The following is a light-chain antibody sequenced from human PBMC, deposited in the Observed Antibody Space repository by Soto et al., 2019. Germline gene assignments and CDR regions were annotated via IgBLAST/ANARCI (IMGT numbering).Light chain of an antibody. CDR1: QSVASN. V-gene: IGKV3-15*01. Sequence: EIVMTQSPATLSLSPGERATLFCRASQSVASNFAWYQQKPGQAPRLLIYGASTRATGIPARFSGSGPGTEFTLTISSLQPEDFATYYCQQAKSFPYTFGQGTKVEIK. CDR3: QQAKSFPYT. J-gene: IGKJ2*01. CDR2: GAS.